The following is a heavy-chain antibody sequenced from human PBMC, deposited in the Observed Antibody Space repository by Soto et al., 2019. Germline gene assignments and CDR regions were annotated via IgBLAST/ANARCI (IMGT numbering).Heavy chain of an antibody. V-gene: IGHV4-39*01. CDR2: VYHTGST. D-gene: IGHD3-22*01. J-gene: IGHJ5*02. CDR3: ARHAGILVDWFDP. Sequence: SETLSLTCIVVGGSISRSNYYWSWIRQPPGKGLEWIGSVYHTGSTYFNPSLESRVTISVDTPKNQFSLNLSSVTAADTAVYFCARHAGILVDWFDPWGQGTQVTVS. CDR1: GGSISRSNYY.